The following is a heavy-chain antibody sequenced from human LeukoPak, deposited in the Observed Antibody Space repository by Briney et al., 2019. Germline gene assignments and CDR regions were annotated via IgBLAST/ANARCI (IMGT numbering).Heavy chain of an antibody. J-gene: IGHJ6*02. D-gene: IGHD3-10*01. CDR2: IYYSGST. CDR3: ARHQVVRVMVRGVITPRGYYGMDV. Sequence: SETLSLTCTVSGGSISSSSYYWGWIRQPPGKGLEWIGSIYYSGSTYYNPSLKSRVTISVDTSKNQFSLKLSSVTAADTAVYYCARHQVVRVMVRGVITPRGYYGMDVWGQGTAVTVSS. V-gene: IGHV4-39*01. CDR1: GGSISSSSYY.